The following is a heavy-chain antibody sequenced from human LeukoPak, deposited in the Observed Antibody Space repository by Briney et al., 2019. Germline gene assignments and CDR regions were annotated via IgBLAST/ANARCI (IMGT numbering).Heavy chain of an antibody. CDR1: GGSSSGYY. V-gene: IGHV4-34*01. J-gene: IGHJ4*02. D-gene: IGHD4-17*01. CDR2: INHRGNT. Sequence: SETLSLTCAVYGGSSSGYYWNWIRQPPGKGLEWIGEINHRGNTNYNPSLKSRVTMSVDTSKNQVSLELRSVTAADTAVYYCARGDATSETRFRPRPYLDYWGQGTLVTVSS. CDR3: ARGDATSETRFRPRPYLDY.